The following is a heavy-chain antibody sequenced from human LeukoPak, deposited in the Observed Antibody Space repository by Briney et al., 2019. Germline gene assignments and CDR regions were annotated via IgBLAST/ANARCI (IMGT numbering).Heavy chain of an antibody. CDR3: ARNLASSGWYFDY. D-gene: IGHD6-19*01. J-gene: IGHJ4*02. V-gene: IGHV3-48*04. Sequence: PGGSLRLSCVVSGFTFSMYNMNWVRQAPGKGPQWVSSISPSSGTIHYADSVKGRFTISRDNAKNSLYLQMNSLRAEDTAVYYCARNLASSGWYFDYWGQGTLVTVSS. CDR1: GFTFSMYN. CDR2: ISPSSGTI.